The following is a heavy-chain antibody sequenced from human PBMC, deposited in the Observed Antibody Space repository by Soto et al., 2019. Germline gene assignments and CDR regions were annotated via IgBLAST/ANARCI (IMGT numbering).Heavy chain of an antibody. V-gene: IGHV3-23*01. CDR1: GFTFSDYA. J-gene: IGHJ6*02. CDR2: LDGAGGST. Sequence: GGSLRLSCLASGFTFSDYAMTWVRHVPGRGLEWVASLDGAGGSTYYADSVRGRFTISRDNSQNTLFLQMKRLTVDDTAIYYCTAPRDEYGSGVSWFTYGMDIWGQGTTVTVS. CDR3: TAPRDEYGSGVSWFTYGMDI. D-gene: IGHD3-10*01.